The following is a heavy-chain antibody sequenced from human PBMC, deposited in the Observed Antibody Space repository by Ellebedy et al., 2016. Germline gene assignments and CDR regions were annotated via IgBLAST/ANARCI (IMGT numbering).Heavy chain of an antibody. J-gene: IGHJ5*02. V-gene: IGHV4-34*01. Sequence: GSLRLSXAVYGGSFSGYYWSWIRQPPGKGLEWIGEINHSGSTNYNPSLKSRVTISVDTSKNQFSLKLSSVTAADTAVYYCARGRIAVAGTEGWFDPWGQGTLVTVSS. CDR3: ARGRIAVAGTEGWFDP. CDR1: GGSFSGYY. CDR2: INHSGST. D-gene: IGHD6-19*01.